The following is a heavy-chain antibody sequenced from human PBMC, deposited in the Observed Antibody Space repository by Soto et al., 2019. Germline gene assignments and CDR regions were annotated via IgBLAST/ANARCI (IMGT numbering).Heavy chain of an antibody. D-gene: IGHD3-3*01. CDR1: GLTFSSYS. V-gene: IGHV3-48*01. J-gene: IGHJ4*02. Sequence: EGQLVESGGGLVQPGGSLRLSCAASGLTFSSYSMNWVRQAPGKGLEWVSYISSGSTIYYADSVEGRFTISRDNANNSLYLQMNSLRAEDTAVYYCTRGWRGATFDYWGQGTLVTFSS. CDR3: TRGWRGATFDY. CDR2: ISSGSTI.